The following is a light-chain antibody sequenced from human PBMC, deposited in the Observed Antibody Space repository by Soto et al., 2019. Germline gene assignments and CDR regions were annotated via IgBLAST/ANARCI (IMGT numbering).Light chain of an antibody. CDR3: QQYGSLPVT. CDR2: AAS. CDR1: QSLISSY. Sequence: EIVLTQSPGTLSLSPGERATLSCRTNQSLISSYLAWYQQRPGQSPRLLIYAASSRAAGIPDRFSGSGSGTDFPLTISRLEPEDFAVYYCQQYGSLPVTFAQGTRLEIK. V-gene: IGKV3-20*01. J-gene: IGKJ5*01.